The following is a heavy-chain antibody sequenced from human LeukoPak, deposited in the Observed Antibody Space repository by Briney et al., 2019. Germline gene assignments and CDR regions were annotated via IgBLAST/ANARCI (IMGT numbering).Heavy chain of an antibody. CDR1: GFTFSSYG. V-gene: IGHV3-30*02. CDR3: AKGTSISSRPPCDY. J-gene: IGHJ4*02. CDR2: IRYDGSNK. Sequence: PGGSLRLSCAASGFTFSSYGMHWVRQAPGKGLEWVTFIRYDGSNKYYADSVKGRFAISRDNSKNTLYLQMNSLRTEDTAVYYCAKGTSISSRPPCDYWGQGTLVTVSS. D-gene: IGHD6-13*01.